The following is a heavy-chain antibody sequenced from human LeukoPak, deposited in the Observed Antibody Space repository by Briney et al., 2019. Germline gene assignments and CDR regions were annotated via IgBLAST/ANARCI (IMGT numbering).Heavy chain of an antibody. Sequence: SQTLSLTCTVSGGSISSGGYYWSWIRQPPGKGLEWIGYIYHSGSTYYNPSLKSRVTISVDRSKNQFSLKLSSVTAADTAVYYCARELRLEPPSAPTSNYWGLGTLVTVSS. V-gene: IGHV4-30-2*01. D-gene: IGHD1-1*01. CDR2: IYHSGST. CDR3: ARELRLEPPSAPTSNY. CDR1: GGSISSGGYY. J-gene: IGHJ4*02.